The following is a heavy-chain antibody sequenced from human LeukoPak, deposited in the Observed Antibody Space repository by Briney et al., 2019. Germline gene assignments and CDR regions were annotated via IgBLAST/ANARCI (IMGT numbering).Heavy chain of an antibody. CDR3: ARVVAARYYYYYYMDV. J-gene: IGHJ6*03. V-gene: IGHV1-69*05. Sequence: ASVKVSCKASGGTFSSYAISWVRQAPGQGLEWMGGIIPIFGTANYAQKFQGRVTITTDESTSTAYMELSSLRSEDTAVYYCARVVAARYYYYYYMDVWGKGTTVTVSS. CDR1: GGTFSSYA. D-gene: IGHD6-6*01. CDR2: IIPIFGTA.